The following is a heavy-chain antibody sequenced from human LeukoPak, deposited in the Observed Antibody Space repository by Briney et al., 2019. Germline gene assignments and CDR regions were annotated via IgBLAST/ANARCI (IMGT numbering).Heavy chain of an antibody. Sequence: GGSLRLSCTASGFTFSGYSMNWIRQAPGKGLEWVSGINWNSGNIDYADSVKGRFTISRDNAKNSLYLQMNSLRAEDTAVYYCASLTIAAAGPTFDYWGQGTLVTVSS. D-gene: IGHD6-13*01. CDR2: INWNSGNI. V-gene: IGHV3-21*01. CDR3: ASLTIAAAGPTFDY. CDR1: GFTFSGYS. J-gene: IGHJ4*02.